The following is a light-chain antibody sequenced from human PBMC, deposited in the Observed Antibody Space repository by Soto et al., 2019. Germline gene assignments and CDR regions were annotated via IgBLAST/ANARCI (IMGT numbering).Light chain of an antibody. CDR2: EIN. CDR3: RSFAGSKNFPYV. V-gene: IGLV2-8*01. Sequence: QSALTQPPSASGSPGQSVTISCTGTSSDVGAYDYVSWYQQHPGKAPKLMIYEINKRPSGVPDRFSGSKSGNTASMTVSGLQAEDEADYSCRSFAGSKNFPYVFGTGTKLTVL. J-gene: IGLJ1*01. CDR1: SSDVGAYDY.